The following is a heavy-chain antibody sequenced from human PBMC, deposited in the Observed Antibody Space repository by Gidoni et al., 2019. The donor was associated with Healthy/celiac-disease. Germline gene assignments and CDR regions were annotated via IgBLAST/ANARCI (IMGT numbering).Heavy chain of an antibody. V-gene: IGHV3-9*01. Sequence: EVQLVASGGGLVQPGRSLRLSCAASGLTFADYAMHWVRQAPGKGLEWVSGISWNSGSIGYADSVKGRFTISRDNAKNSLYLQMNSLRAEDTALYYCAKGTLAAVAEDYFDYWGQGTLVTVSS. J-gene: IGHJ4*02. CDR1: GLTFADYA. CDR3: AKGTLAAVAEDYFDY. D-gene: IGHD6-19*01. CDR2: ISWNSGSI.